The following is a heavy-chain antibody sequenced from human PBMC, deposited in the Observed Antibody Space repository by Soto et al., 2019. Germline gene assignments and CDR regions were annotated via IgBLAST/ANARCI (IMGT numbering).Heavy chain of an antibody. CDR3: ARNILHSSSSVYYYYGMDV. V-gene: IGHV4-61*01. Sequence: QVQLKEWGPGLVKPSETLSLTCTVSGGSVSSGSHYWSWIRQPPGKGLEWVGYINNTGSTIYNPSLKSRVTISVDMSKNQFSLKLRSVTTADTAVYYCARNILHSSSSVYYYYGMDVWGRGTTVTVSS. CDR2: INNTGST. J-gene: IGHJ6*02. D-gene: IGHD6-6*01. CDR1: GGSVSSGSHY.